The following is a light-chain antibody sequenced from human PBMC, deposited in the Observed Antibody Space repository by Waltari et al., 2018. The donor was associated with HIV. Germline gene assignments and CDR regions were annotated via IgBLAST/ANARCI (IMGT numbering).Light chain of an antibody. J-gene: IGLJ3*02. CDR2: KDS. V-gene: IGLV3-25*03. Sequence: SYELTQPPSASVSPGQTARLTCSGDALAKQYAYWYQQKPGQAPVLGIYKDSERPSGIPWRFSGSSSGRTVTLTSSGVQAEDEADYYCQSADSSGTYWVFGGGTKLTVL. CDR3: QSADSSGTYWV. CDR1: ALAKQY.